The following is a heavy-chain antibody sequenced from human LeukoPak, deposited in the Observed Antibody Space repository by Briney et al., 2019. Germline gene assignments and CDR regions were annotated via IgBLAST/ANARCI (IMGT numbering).Heavy chain of an antibody. CDR1: GDSISTYY. D-gene: IGHD3-10*01. J-gene: IGHJ4*02. CDR3: ARAVGGDGSGSL. V-gene: IGHV4-59*01. Sequence: PSETLSLTCTVSGDSISTYYWSWIRQPPGKGLEWIGYIYYRVTPDYNPSLKSRVTMSVDMSTRQISLKLSSVTAADTAVYYCARAVGGDGSGSLWGPGTLVTVSS. CDR2: IYYRVTP.